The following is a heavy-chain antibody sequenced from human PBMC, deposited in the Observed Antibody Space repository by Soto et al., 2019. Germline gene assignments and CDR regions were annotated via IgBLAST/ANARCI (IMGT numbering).Heavy chain of an antibody. CDR1: GYTFTNHG. Sequence: ASVKVSCKASGYTFTNHGISWVRQAPGQGLEWLGWISGHNGNTKYAQRLKGRVTMTADTSTSTAYMELRSLRSDDTAVYYCARDLYPLAYYFDFWCQGTLVTVSS. J-gene: IGHJ4*02. V-gene: IGHV1-18*04. D-gene: IGHD2-8*01. CDR3: ARDLYPLAYYFDF. CDR2: ISGHNGNT.